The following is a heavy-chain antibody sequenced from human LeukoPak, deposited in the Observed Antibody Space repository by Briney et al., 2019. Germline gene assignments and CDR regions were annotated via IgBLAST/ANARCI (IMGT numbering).Heavy chain of an antibody. V-gene: IGHV4-59*08. D-gene: IGHD2-2*01. J-gene: IGHJ4*02. CDR2: IYYSGST. CDR1: GGSISSYY. CDR3: ARLALIHCSSTSCYAGIHFDY. Sequence: PSETLSLTCTVSGGSISSYYWSWIRQPPGKGLEWIGYIYYSGSTNYSPSLKSRVTISVDTSKNQFSLKLSSVTAADTAVYYCARLALIHCSSTSCYAGIHFDYWGQGTLVTVSS.